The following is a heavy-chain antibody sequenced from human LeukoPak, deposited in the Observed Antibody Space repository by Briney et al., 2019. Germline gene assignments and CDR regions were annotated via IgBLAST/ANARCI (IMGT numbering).Heavy chain of an antibody. D-gene: IGHD6-19*01. J-gene: IGHJ4*02. Sequence: GGSLRLSCAASGFTFSSYEMHWVRQAPGKGQEWVSYISSSDSTIYYADSVKGRFTISRDNAKNSLYLQMNSLRAEDTAVYYCARDRLLAVAGTGVDYWGQGTLVTVSS. CDR2: ISSSDSTI. CDR1: GFTFSSYE. CDR3: ARDRLLAVAGTGVDY. V-gene: IGHV3-48*03.